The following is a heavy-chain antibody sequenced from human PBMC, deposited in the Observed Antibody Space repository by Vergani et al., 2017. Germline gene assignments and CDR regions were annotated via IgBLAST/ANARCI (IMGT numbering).Heavy chain of an antibody. CDR2: ISSSSSYI. CDR1: GYTFTSYY. V-gene: IGHV3-21*01. Sequence: VQLVQSGAEVKKPGASVKVSCKASGYTFTSYYMHWVRQAPGKGLEWVSSISSSSSYIYYADSVKGRFTISRDNAKNSLYLQMNSLRAEDTAVYYCARDSTLYYYDSSGYYYDWGQGTLVTVSS. CDR3: ARDSTLYYYDSSGYYYD. J-gene: IGHJ4*02. D-gene: IGHD3-22*01.